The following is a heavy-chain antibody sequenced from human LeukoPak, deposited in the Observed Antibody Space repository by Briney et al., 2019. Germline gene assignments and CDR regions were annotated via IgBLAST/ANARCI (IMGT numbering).Heavy chain of an antibody. J-gene: IGHJ4*02. V-gene: IGHV4-34*01. CDR2: INHSGST. CDR1: GGSFSGYY. D-gene: IGHD3-22*01. Sequence: SETLSLTCAVYGGSFSGYYWSWIRQPPGKDLEWIGEINHSGSTNYNPSLKSRVSISVDTSKSQFSLKLSSVTAADTAVYYCARVDCWGTYYYDSSGYCYFDYWGQGTLVTVSS. CDR3: ARVDCWGTYYYDSSGYCYFDY.